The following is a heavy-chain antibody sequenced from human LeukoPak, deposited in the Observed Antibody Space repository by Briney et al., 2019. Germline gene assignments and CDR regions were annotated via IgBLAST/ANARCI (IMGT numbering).Heavy chain of an antibody. Sequence: GASVKVSCKASGYTFTSYDINWVRQATGQGLEWMGWMNPNSGNTGYAQKFQGRVAMTRNTSISTAYMELSSLRSEDTAVYYCARGLKYITIFGVVIGRNWFDPWGQGTLVTVSS. CDR1: GYTFTSYD. CDR2: MNPNSGNT. V-gene: IGHV1-8*01. J-gene: IGHJ5*02. D-gene: IGHD3-3*01. CDR3: ARGLKYITIFGVVIGRNWFDP.